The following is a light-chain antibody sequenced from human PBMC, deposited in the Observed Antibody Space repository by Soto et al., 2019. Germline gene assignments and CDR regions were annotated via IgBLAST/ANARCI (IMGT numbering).Light chain of an antibody. Sequence: QSVLTQPASVSGSPGQSITISCTGTSSDVGGYNYVSWYQQQPGKGPKLMIYEVSNRPSGVSNRFSGSKSGNTVTLTISGLQAEDEADYYCSSYTSTTTRVFGTGTKVTVL. V-gene: IGLV2-14*03. J-gene: IGLJ1*01. CDR3: SSYTSTTTRV. CDR1: SSDVGGYNY. CDR2: EVS.